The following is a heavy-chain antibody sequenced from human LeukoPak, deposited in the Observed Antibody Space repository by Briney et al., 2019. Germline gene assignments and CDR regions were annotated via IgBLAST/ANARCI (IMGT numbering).Heavy chain of an antibody. Sequence: GGSLRLSCAASGFTFSDYYMSWIRQAPGKGLEWVSYISSSGSTIYYADSVKGRFTISRDNAKNSLYLQMNSLRAEDTAVYYCAKAFTFYDSSGYYYVWGQGTLVTVSS. J-gene: IGHJ4*02. D-gene: IGHD3-22*01. CDR3: AKAFTFYDSSGYYYV. CDR1: GFTFSDYY. V-gene: IGHV3-11*04. CDR2: ISSSGSTI.